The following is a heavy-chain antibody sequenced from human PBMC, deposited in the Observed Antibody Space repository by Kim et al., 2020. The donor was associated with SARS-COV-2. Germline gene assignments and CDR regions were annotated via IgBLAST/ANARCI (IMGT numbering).Heavy chain of an antibody. Sequence: ASVKVSCKASGYSFTGHYIHWVRQAPGQGLEWMGWLNPNGGATGYAQMFQGRVTMTRDTFINTAYMELSSLTSGDTAVYYCTRAAPSAPLDSWGQGTLVTVSS. J-gene: IGHJ4*02. CDR2: LNPNGGAT. V-gene: IGHV1-2*02. CDR3: TRAAPSAPLDS. CDR1: GYSFTGHY.